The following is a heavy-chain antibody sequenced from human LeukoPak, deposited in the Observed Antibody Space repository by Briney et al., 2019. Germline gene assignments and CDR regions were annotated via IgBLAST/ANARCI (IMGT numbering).Heavy chain of an antibody. Sequence: ASVKVSCKASGYTFTGYYMHWVRQAPGQGLEWMGIINPSGGSTSYAQKFQGRVTMTRDTSTSTVYMGLSSLRSEDTAVYYCARDRRGNSGYYTNFDYWGQGTLVTVSS. D-gene: IGHD3-22*01. CDR2: INPSGGST. V-gene: IGHV1-46*01. J-gene: IGHJ4*02. CDR3: ARDRRGNSGYYTNFDY. CDR1: GYTFTGYY.